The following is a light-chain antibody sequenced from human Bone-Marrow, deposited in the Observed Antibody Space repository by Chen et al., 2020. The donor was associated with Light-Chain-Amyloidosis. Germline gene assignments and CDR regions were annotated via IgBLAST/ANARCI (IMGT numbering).Light chain of an antibody. V-gene: IGLV3-21*02. CDR3: QVWERSSDRPV. J-gene: IGLJ3*02. Sequence: SYVLTQPSSVSVAPGQTAPIACGGNNIGSTSVHCYQQTPGQAPLLVVYDDSDRPSGIPERLSGSNSGNTATLTISRVEAGDEADYYCQVWERSSDRPVFGGGTKLTVL. CDR2: DDS. CDR1: NIGSTS.